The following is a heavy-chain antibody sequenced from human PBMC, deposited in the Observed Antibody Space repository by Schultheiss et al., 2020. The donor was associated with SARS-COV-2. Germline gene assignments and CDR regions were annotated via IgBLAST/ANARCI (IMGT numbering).Heavy chain of an antibody. CDR2: ISGSATGT. Sequence: GGSLRLSCAASGFTFNNYAMSWVRQAPGKGLEWVSAISGSATGTYYADSVRGRSTISRDKSKSTLYLQMNSLRVEDTAIYYCARADDYGGNSLDHWGQGTLVTVSS. CDR1: GFTFNNYA. V-gene: IGHV3-23*01. J-gene: IGHJ4*02. D-gene: IGHD4-23*01. CDR3: ARADDYGGNSLDH.